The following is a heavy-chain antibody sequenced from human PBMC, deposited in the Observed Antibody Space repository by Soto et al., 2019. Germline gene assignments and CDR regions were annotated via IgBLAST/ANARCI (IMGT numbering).Heavy chain of an antibody. D-gene: IGHD3-10*01. J-gene: IGHJ5*02. Sequence: ASVKVSCKASGYTFTSYAMHWVRQAPGQRLEWMGWINAGNGNTKYSQKFQGRVTITRDTSASTAYMELSSLRSEDTAVYYCARQSLWFGELLTNWFDPWGQGTLVTSPQ. CDR3: ARQSLWFGELLTNWFDP. V-gene: IGHV1-3*01. CDR1: GYTFTSYA. CDR2: INAGNGNT.